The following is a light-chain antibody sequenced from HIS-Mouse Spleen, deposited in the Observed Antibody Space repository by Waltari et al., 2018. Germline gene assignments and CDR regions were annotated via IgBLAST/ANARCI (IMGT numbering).Light chain of an antibody. CDR1: SSDLGRNS. J-gene: IGLJ3*02. CDR2: RNN. Sequence: QSVLTQPSSASGPPGQRLTRPCFGISSDLGRNSAYWYQPLPGTAPKLLIYRNNQRPSGVPDRFSGSKSGTSASLAISGLRSEDEADYYCAAWDDSLPWVFGGGTKLTVL. V-gene: IGLV1-47*01. CDR3: AAWDDSLPWV.